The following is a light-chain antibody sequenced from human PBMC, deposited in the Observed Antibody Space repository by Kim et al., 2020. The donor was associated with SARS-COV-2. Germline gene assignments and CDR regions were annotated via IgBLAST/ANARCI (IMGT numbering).Light chain of an antibody. CDR1: SSDVGDYNY. V-gene: IGLV2-14*03. CDR3: SSYTDTSTLWV. Sequence: QSALTQPAAVSGSPGQSITISCTGTSSDVGDYNYVSWYQQHPGRVPQLMIYDVSHRPAGVSHRFSGSKSGNTASLTISGLQAEDEADYYCSSYTDTSTLWVFGGGTQLTVL. CDR2: DVS. J-gene: IGLJ3*02.